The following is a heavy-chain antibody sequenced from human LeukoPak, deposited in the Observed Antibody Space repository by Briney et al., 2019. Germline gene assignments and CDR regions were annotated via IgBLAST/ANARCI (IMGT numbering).Heavy chain of an antibody. J-gene: IGHJ4*02. CDR3: ARGLDYDILTGSYYFDY. D-gene: IGHD3-9*01. Sequence: SETLSLTCTVSGGSISSYYWSWIRQPPGKGLEWIGYIYYSGSTNYNPSLKSRVTISVDTSKNQFSLKLSSVTAADTAVYYCARGLDYDILTGSYYFDYWGQGTLVTVSS. V-gene: IGHV4-59*12. CDR1: GGSISSYY. CDR2: IYYSGST.